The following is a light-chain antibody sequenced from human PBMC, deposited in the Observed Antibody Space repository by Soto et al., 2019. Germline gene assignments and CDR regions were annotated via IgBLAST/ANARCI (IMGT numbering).Light chain of an antibody. CDR1: RSDIGSYNS. CDR2: EVT. J-gene: IGLJ3*02. Sequence: QSALTQPASVSGSPGQSITISCTGTRSDIGSYNSITWYQQHPGKAPRVMIFEVTKRPSGISNRFFGSKSGYTASLTISGLQAEDEADYFCFSYAGGSTWVFGGGTKLTVL. V-gene: IGLV2-23*02. CDR3: FSYAGGSTWV.